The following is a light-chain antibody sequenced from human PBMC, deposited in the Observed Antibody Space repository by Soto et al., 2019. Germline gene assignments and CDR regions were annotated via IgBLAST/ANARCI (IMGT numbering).Light chain of an antibody. CDR3: CSYTAFTTSV. CDR2: EVS. J-gene: IGLJ1*01. Sequence: QSALTQPASVSGSPGQSITISCTGTSSDVGNYNLVSWYQQHPGKAPKLIIYEVSKWPSGVSSRFSGSKSGNTASLTISGLQAEYEADYYCCSYTAFTTSVFGTGTKLTVL. CDR1: SSDVGNYNL. V-gene: IGLV2-23*02.